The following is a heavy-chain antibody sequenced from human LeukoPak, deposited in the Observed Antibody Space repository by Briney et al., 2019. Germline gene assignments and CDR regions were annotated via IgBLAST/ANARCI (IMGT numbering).Heavy chain of an antibody. Sequence: SETLSLTCTVSGGSISSGDYYWSWIRQPPGKGLEWIGYIYYSGSTYYNPSLKSRVTISVDTSKSQFSLKLSSVTAADTAVYYCARAKGIQLWAYFDYWGQGTLVTVSS. D-gene: IGHD5-18*01. CDR3: ARAKGIQLWAYFDY. J-gene: IGHJ4*02. CDR1: GGSISSGDYY. CDR2: IYYSGST. V-gene: IGHV4-30-4*01.